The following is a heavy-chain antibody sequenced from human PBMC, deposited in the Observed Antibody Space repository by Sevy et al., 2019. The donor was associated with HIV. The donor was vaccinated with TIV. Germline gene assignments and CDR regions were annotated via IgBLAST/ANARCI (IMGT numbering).Heavy chain of an antibody. CDR3: ARDRYYDASGYYYYYYGMDV. V-gene: IGHV3-66*01. CDR2: IDSGGST. D-gene: IGHD3-22*01. CDR1: RFTVSGNY. J-gene: IGHJ6*02. Sequence: GGSLRLSCEASRFTVSGNYMAWVRLAPGKGLEWVSLIDSGGSTYYADSVKGRFTISRDNAKNTLYLQMNPLRAEDTAVYFCARDRYYDASGYYYYYYGMDVWGQGTTVTVSS.